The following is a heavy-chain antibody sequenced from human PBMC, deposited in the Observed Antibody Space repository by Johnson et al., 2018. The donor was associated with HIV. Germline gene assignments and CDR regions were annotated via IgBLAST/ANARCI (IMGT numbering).Heavy chain of an antibody. CDR2: IWYDGKNK. CDR3: AKDREAWYISRWSPTDAFDI. CDR1: GFTFSKFG. Sequence: QVQLVESGGGVVQPGTSLRLSCAASGFTFSKFGMHWVRQAPGKGLEWVAVIWYDGKNKHVADSVKGRFTVSRDNSKNTLYLQMISLRAEDTAVYYCAKDREAWYISRWSPTDAFDIWGQGTMVTVSS. J-gene: IGHJ3*02. D-gene: IGHD6-13*01. V-gene: IGHV3-33*06.